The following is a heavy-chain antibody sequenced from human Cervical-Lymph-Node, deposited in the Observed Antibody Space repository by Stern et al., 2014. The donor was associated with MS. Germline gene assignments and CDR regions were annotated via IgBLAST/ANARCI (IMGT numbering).Heavy chain of an antibody. CDR1: GFTFSSYG. Sequence: QVQLVESGGGVVQPGRSLRLSCAASGFTFSSYGMHWVRPAPGKGLEWVAVIWYDGSNKYYADSVKGRFTISRDNSKNTLYLQMNSLRAEDTAVYYCARSSSPSPYYYYGMDVWGQGTTVTVSS. V-gene: IGHV3-33*01. CDR2: IWYDGSNK. D-gene: IGHD6-13*01. CDR3: ARSSSPSPYYYYGMDV. J-gene: IGHJ6*02.